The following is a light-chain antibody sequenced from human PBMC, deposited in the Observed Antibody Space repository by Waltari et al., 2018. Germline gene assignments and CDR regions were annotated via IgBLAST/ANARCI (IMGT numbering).Light chain of an antibody. CDR2: RAS. CDR1: RGIAFY. CDR3: QHNFTNPPT. Sequence: DTQITQPPSSLLPPLGDESTTTCGTSRGIAFYLNGYQQKPGQAPKLLIYRASNLQSGVPSRFSGRGSGTDFTLSISSLQPDDFATYYCQHNFTNPPTFGPGTKVDI. V-gene: IGKV1-39*01. J-gene: IGKJ3*01.